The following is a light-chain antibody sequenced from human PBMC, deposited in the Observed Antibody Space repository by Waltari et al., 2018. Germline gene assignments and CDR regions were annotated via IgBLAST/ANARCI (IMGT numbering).Light chain of an antibody. Sequence: TITCRASQAIGRWLAWFQQKPGKAPRLLISGASSLQNGVPSRFSGDGSGTDFTLTISSLQPEDFGTYYCQQAQSLPLTFGGGTKVEIK. CDR3: QQAQSLPLT. V-gene: IGKV1-12*01. J-gene: IGKJ4*01. CDR1: QAIGRW. CDR2: GAS.